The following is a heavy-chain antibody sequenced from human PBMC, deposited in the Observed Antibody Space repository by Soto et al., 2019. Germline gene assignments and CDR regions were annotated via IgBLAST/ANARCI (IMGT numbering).Heavy chain of an antibody. CDR1: GGSISSGSYY. V-gene: IGHV4-39*01. CDR2: VYYSGST. D-gene: IGHD3-22*01. J-gene: IGHJ3*02. CDR3: ARQTDSYYTFDAFDI. Sequence: PSATLSRTCTLPGGSISSGSYYWDWFSQPPGKGLEWIGNVYYSGSTNYSPSLESRVTISVDTSKNQFSLKLSSVTAADTAVYYCARQTDSYYTFDAFDIWGQGTMVTVSS.